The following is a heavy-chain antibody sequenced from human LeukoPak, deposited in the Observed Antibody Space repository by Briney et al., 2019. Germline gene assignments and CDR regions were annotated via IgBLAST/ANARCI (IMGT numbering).Heavy chain of an antibody. CDR2: INSDGSST. CDR1: GFTFNSNW. D-gene: IGHD3-3*01. J-gene: IGHJ4*02. CDR3: AKDGDTLFDY. Sequence: PAGGSLRLSCAASGFTFNSNWMHWVRQAPGKGLVWVSRINSDGSSTSYADSVKGRFTISRDNAKNKLYLQMNSLRAEDTAVYYCAKDGDTLFDYWGQGTLVTVSS. V-gene: IGHV3-74*01.